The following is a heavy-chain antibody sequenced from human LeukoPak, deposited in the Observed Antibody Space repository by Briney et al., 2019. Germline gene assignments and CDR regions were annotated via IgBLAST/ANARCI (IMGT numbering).Heavy chain of an antibody. CDR3: AKDQYYYDSSGYYPDAFDI. CDR2: ISGSGGST. V-gene: IGHV3-23*01. CDR1: GFTFSSYA. Sequence: GGSLRLSCAASGFTFSSYAMSWVRQAPVKGLEWVSAISGSGGSTYYADSVKGRFTISRDNSKNTLYLQMNSLRAEDTAVYYCAKDQYYYDSSGYYPDAFDIWGQGTMVTVSS. D-gene: IGHD3-22*01. J-gene: IGHJ3*02.